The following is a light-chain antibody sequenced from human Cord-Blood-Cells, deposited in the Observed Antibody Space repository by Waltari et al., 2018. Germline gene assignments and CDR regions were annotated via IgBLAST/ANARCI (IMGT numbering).Light chain of an antibody. J-gene: IGKJ3*01. Sequence: EIVLTQSPATLSLSPGERANFSCRASQSVSSSYLAWYQQKPGQAPRLVIYGASSRATGIPDRFSGSGSGTDFTLTISRLEPEDFAVYYCQQYGSSPFTFGPGTKVDIK. V-gene: IGKV3-20*01. CDR3: QQYGSSPFT. CDR1: QSVSSSY. CDR2: GAS.